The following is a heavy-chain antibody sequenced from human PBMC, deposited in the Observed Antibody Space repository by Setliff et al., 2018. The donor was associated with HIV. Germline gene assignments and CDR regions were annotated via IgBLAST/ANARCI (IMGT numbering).Heavy chain of an antibody. CDR1: GFTVSANY. D-gene: IGHD3-22*01. Sequence: HPGGSLRLSCAVSGFTVSANYMHWVRQAPGKGLEWLSIIYMAGNTYYADSVRGRFTISRDNSKDTLSLQMNTLRPEDTAVYFCARVRLYNSALDYWGQGTLVTVPQ. CDR2: IYMAGNT. CDR3: ARVRLYNSALDY. V-gene: IGHV3-66*02. J-gene: IGHJ4*02.